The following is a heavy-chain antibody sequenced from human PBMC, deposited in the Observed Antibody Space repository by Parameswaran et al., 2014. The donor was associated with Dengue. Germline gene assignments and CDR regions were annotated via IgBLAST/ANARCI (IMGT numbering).Heavy chain of an antibody. J-gene: IGHJ5*02. D-gene: IGHD5-18*01. Sequence: SWVRQAPGQGLEWMGWISAYNGNTNYAQKLQGRVTMTTDTSTSTAYMELRSLRSDDTAVYYCARDLKGQTASWLDPWGQGTLVTVSS. CDR2: ISAYNGNT. CDR3: ARDLKGQTASWLDP. V-gene: IGHV1-18*01.